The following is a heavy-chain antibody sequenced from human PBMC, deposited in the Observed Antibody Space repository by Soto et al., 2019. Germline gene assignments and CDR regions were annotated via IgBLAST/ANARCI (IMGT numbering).Heavy chain of an antibody. CDR2: INHSGST. Sequence: SETLSLTCAVYGGSFSGYYWSWIRLPPGKGLEWIGEINHSGSTNYNPSLKSRVTISVDTSKNQFSLKLSSVTAADTAVYYCARVPWNIIRAIFGVVHYYMDVWGKGTTVTVSS. CDR3: ARVPWNIIRAIFGVVHYYMDV. J-gene: IGHJ6*03. D-gene: IGHD3-3*01. CDR1: GGSFSGYY. V-gene: IGHV4-34*01.